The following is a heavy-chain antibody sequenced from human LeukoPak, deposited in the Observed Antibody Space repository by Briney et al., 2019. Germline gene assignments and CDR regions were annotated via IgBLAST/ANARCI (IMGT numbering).Heavy chain of an antibody. CDR3: ATGRPRGYDSSGYYLSFDY. Sequence: GASVKVSCKVSGYSLTELSMHWVRQAPGKGLEWMGGFDPEDGETIYAQQVEGRVTMTEDTSTATVYMELSSLRSEDTAMYYCATGRPRGYDSSGYYLSFDYWGQGTLVTVSS. J-gene: IGHJ4*02. V-gene: IGHV1-24*01. CDR1: GYSLTELS. CDR2: FDPEDGET. D-gene: IGHD3-22*01.